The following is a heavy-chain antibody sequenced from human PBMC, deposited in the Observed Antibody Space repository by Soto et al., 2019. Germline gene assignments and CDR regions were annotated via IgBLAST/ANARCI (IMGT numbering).Heavy chain of an antibody. V-gene: IGHV1-58*02. D-gene: IGHD5-12*01. CDR3: AADSGYDNIWGSVYYGMDV. CDR1: GFTFTSSA. J-gene: IGHJ6*02. CDR2: IVVGSGNT. Sequence: QMQLVQSGPEVKKPGTSVKVSCKASGFTFTSSAMQWVRQARGQRLEWIGWIVVGSGNTNYAQKFQERVTITRDMSKSTAYMELSSLRSEDTAVYYCAADSGYDNIWGSVYYGMDVWGQGTTVTVSS.